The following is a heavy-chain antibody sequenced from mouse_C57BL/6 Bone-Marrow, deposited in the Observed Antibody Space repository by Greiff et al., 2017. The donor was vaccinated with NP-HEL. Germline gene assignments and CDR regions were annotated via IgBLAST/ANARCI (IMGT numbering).Heavy chain of an antibody. V-gene: IGHV2-2*01. CDR1: GFSLTSYG. CDR3: ATKHYYGSRQAWFAY. CDR2: IWSGGST. Sequence: VQLQQSGPGLVQPSQSLSITCTVSGFSLTSYGVHWVRQSPGKGLEWLGVIWSGGSTDYNAAFISRQSISKDNTNSIVSFKMNSLQADDTAIYYCATKHYYGSRQAWFAYWGQGTLVTVSA. D-gene: IGHD1-1*01. J-gene: IGHJ3*01.